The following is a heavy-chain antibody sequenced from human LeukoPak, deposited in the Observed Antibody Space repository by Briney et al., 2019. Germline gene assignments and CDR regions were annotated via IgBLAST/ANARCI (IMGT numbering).Heavy chain of an antibody. CDR3: ARVENYGLGVLGH. CDR1: GGSIRSNE. D-gene: IGHD3-10*01. Sequence: SETLSLTCTVSGGSIRSNEWSWIRQPPGKGLEWIGFVYYSGSTNYNPSLNSRVTISVATSKNQFSLKLSSVTAADTAVYYCARVENYGLGVLGHWGQGTLVAVSS. V-gene: IGHV4-59*01. J-gene: IGHJ4*02. CDR2: VYYSGST.